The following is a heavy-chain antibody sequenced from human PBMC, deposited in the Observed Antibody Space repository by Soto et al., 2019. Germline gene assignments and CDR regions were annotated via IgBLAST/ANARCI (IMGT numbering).Heavy chain of an antibody. CDR1: GYTFTGYY. J-gene: IGHJ4*02. CDR2: INPNSGGT. V-gene: IGHV1-2*04. CDR3: ARAVDTATVIRFDY. D-gene: IGHD5-18*01. Sequence: ASVKVSCKASGYTFTGYYMHWVRQAPGQGLEWMGWINPNSGGTNYAQKFQGWVTMTRDTSISTAYMELSRLRSDDTAVYYCARAVDTATVIRFDYWGQGTLVTVSS.